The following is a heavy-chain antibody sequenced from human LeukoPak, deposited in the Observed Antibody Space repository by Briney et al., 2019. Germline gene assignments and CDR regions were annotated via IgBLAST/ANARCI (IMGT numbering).Heavy chain of an antibody. CDR2: IYYRRNT. V-gene: IGHV4-39*06. CDR3: TKEREHGTKDS. J-gene: IGHJ4*02. CDR1: CGSFTAYY. Sequence: SETLSLTCTVSCGSFTAYYWGWIRQPPGKGLECMGSIYYRRNTFYTPSLRNRISISIDTSKGRLALNLNSVTAADTAVYFCTKEREHGTKDSWGQGTLVTVS. D-gene: IGHD1-26*01.